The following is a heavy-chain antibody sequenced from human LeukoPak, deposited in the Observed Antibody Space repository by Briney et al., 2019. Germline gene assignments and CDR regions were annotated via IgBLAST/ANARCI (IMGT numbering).Heavy chain of an antibody. J-gene: IGHJ4*02. CDR1: GFTFSSYA. V-gene: IGHV3-23*01. CDR3: ATSWNFDY. Sequence: PGGSLRLSCAASGFTFSSYAMSWVRQAPGKGLEWVSGLSGSGDTTYYADSVKGRFTISRDNSKNTLYLQMNSLRAEDTAVYYCATSWNFDYWGQGTLVTVSS. CDR2: LSGSGDTT.